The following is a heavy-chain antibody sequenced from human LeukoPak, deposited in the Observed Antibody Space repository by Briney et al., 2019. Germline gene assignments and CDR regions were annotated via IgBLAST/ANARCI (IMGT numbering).Heavy chain of an antibody. CDR1: GGSFSGYY. V-gene: IGHV4-59*01. CDR2: IYYSGST. Sequence: SETLSLTCAVYGGSFSGYYWSWIRQPPGKGLEWIGYIYYSGSTNYNPSLKSRVTISVDTSKNQFSLKLSSVTAADTAVYYCARLDYYDSSGYYPYWGQGTLVTVSS. CDR3: ARLDYYDSSGYYPY. D-gene: IGHD3-22*01. J-gene: IGHJ4*02.